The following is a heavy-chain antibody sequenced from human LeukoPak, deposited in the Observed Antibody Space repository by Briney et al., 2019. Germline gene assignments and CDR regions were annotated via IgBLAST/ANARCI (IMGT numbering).Heavy chain of an antibody. J-gene: IGHJ4*02. CDR3: AKRNAYDSGSAYFDY. Sequence: QSGGSLRLSCAASGFTFSSYAMSWVRQAPGKGLEWVSAISPSGGNTYYADSVKGRFTISRDNSKITVYLQMSSLRAEDTAVYFCAKRNAYDSGSAYFDYWGQGTLVTVSS. CDR2: ISPSGGNT. CDR1: GFTFSSYA. V-gene: IGHV3-23*01. D-gene: IGHD5-12*01.